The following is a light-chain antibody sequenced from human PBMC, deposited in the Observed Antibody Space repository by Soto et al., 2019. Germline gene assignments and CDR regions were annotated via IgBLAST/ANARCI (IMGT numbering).Light chain of an antibody. J-gene: IGKJ4*01. CDR1: RSSDNY. Sequence: DIVMTQSPAFLSASLGERVTLSCRASRSSDNYLAWFQHKLGQPPRLLIFGASTRAAGGPHRFSGGGSGTEFTLTISSLRSEDFAVYFCQQYDDWPPGTFGGGTTVEI. CDR3: QQYDDWPPGT. V-gene: IGKV3-15*01. CDR2: GAS.